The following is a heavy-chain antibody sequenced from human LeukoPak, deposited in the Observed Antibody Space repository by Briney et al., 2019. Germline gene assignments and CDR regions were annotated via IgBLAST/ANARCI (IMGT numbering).Heavy chain of an antibody. CDR1: GFTFSSYA. V-gene: IGHV3-21*01. CDR3: AGLQLVRHPDWFDP. Sequence: GGSLRLSCAASGFTFSSYAMSWVRQAPGKGLEWVSSISSSSSYIYYADSVKGRFTISRDNAKNSLYLQMNSLRAEDTAVYYCAGLQLVRHPDWFDPWGQGTLVTVSS. D-gene: IGHD6-13*01. CDR2: ISSSSSYI. J-gene: IGHJ5*02.